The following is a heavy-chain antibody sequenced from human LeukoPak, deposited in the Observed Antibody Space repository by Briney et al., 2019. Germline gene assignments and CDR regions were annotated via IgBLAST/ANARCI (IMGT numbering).Heavy chain of an antibody. CDR1: GYTFTSYG. Sequence: ASVKVSCKASGYTFTSYGISWVRQAPGQGLEWMGWISAYNGNTNYAQKLQGRVTMTTDTSTSTAYMELRSLRSDDTAVYYCARERSRYDFWSGYYPRFDYWGQGTLVTVSS. CDR3: ARERSRYDFWSGYYPRFDY. CDR2: ISAYNGNT. J-gene: IGHJ4*02. D-gene: IGHD3-3*01. V-gene: IGHV1-18*01.